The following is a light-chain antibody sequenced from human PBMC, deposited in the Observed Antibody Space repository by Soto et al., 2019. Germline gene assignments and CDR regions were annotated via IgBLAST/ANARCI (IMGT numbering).Light chain of an antibody. J-gene: IGKJ2*01. CDR3: QQVNRYPYT. V-gene: IGKV1-9*01. CDR1: QGINNY. CDR2: VAS. Sequence: DIPLTQSPSFLSASVGDRVTFTCRTTQGINNYLVWYQQKPGKAPKLLISVASTLQSGVPSRFSGSGSGTEFTLTVSSLQPEDFATYYCQQVNRYPYTFGPGTKLEIK.